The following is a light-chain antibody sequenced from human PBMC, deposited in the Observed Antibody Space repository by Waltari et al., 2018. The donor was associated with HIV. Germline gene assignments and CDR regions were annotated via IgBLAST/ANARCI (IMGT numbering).Light chain of an antibody. Sequence: QSALTQPPSVSGSPGQSVTISCTGTSSDVGNYNLVSWYQQPPGSPPTRMIYEVSTRPSGVPRRLSGSKSGNTASLTIAGLQAEDEADYYCSSYTSSNTFVVFGGGTKLTVL. J-gene: IGLJ2*01. CDR2: EVS. CDR1: SSDVGNYNL. V-gene: IGLV2-18*02. CDR3: SSYTSSNTFVV.